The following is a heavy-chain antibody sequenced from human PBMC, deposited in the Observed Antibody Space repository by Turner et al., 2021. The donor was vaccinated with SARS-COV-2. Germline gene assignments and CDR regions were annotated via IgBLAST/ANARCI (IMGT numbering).Heavy chain of an antibody. CDR3: ARDRGWDTFDY. CDR2: INHDGSGK. CDR1: GFTFSNYW. V-gene: IGHV3-7*03. D-gene: IGHD6-19*01. J-gene: IGHJ4*02. Sequence: EVQLVESGGGLVRPGGSLSVYCTAAGFTFSNYWMSRVRRAPGKGLEWVAEINHDGSGKYYVDSVRSRFTISSDNAKNTMFLQMNSLRAEDTAVYYCARDRGWDTFDYWGQGTLVTVSS.